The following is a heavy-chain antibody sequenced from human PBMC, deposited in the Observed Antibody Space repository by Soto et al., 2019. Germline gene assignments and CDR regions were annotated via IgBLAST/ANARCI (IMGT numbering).Heavy chain of an antibody. CDR2: ISGSGVST. V-gene: IGHV3-23*01. CDR1: GFTFSNYS. CDR3: AKTPILTGPVDV. Sequence: GGSLRLSCSASGFTFSNYSMSWVRQAPGKGLEWVSAISGSGVSTYYADSVKGRFTISRDISKNTLYLQMNSLRAEDTAVYYCAKTPILTGPVDVWGQGTTVTVSS. D-gene: IGHD3-9*01. J-gene: IGHJ6*02.